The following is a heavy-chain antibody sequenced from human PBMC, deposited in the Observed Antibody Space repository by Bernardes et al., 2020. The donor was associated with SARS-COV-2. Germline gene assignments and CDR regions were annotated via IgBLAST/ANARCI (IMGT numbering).Heavy chain of an antibody. J-gene: IGHJ4*02. D-gene: IGHD6-19*01. CDR2: STAYNSKS. V-gene: IGHV1-18*01. CDR1: GFTFTSYG. Sequence: ASVKVSCKASGFTFTSYGITWVRQAPGQGLEWVGWSTAYNSKSTYAPKFQGRVTMATYTSTSTAYMELRSLTSDDTAVYYCARVVRIAVVGDFDFWGQGTLVTVSS. CDR3: ARVVRIAVVGDFDF.